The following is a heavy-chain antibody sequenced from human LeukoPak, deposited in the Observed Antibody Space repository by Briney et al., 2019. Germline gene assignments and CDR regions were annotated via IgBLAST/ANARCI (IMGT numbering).Heavy chain of an antibody. CDR2: IYYSGST. CDR3: ARQGDTAYYYVDY. D-gene: IGHD5-18*01. Sequence: SETLSLTCTVSGGSISSYYWSWIRQPPGKGLEWIGYIYYSGSTIYNPSLKSRVTISVDTSKNQFSLKLKSVTAADTAVYYCARQGDTAYYYVDYWGQGTLVTVSS. J-gene: IGHJ4*02. V-gene: IGHV4-59*08. CDR1: GGSISSYY.